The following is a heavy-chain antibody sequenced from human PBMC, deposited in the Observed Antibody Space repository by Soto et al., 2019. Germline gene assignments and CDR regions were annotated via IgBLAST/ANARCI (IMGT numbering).Heavy chain of an antibody. Sequence: EVQLLESGGGLVQPGGSLRLSCAASGFIFNNYAMNWVRQAPGKGLEWVASISGSGVRTYYADSVKGRFTISRDNSKSTLYLQMTSLRAEDTAIFYCAKDRDDYGDPEGFDFWGQGTMVTVSS. CDR1: GFIFNNYA. D-gene: IGHD4-17*01. CDR2: ISGSGVRT. CDR3: AKDRDDYGDPEGFDF. V-gene: IGHV3-23*01. J-gene: IGHJ3*01.